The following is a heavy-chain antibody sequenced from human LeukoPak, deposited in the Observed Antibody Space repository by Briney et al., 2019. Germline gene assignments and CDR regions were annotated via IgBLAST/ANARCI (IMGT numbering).Heavy chain of an antibody. CDR2: ISWNSGSI. CDR1: GFTFDDYA. CDR3: ATLGVEMATIPHY. J-gene: IGHJ4*02. D-gene: IGHD5-24*01. V-gene: IGHV3-9*01. Sequence: PGRSLRLSCAASGFTFDDYAMHWVRQAPGKGLEWVSGISWNSGSIGYADSVKGRFTISRDNAKNSLYLQMNSLRAEDTALYYCATLGVEMATIPHYWGQGTLVTVSS.